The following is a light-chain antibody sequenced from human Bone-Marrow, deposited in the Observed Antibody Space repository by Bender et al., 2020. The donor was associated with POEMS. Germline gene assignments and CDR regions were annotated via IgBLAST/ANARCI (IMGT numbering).Light chain of an antibody. CDR2: AVS. V-gene: IGLV2-14*03. Sequence: QPALTQPASVSGSPGQSITISCSGTSLDIGDYNYVSWYQQHAAKAPQLIIHAVSLRPSGVSSRFSGSKSANTASLTISGLQGDDEAAYFCGSYTTSGSYVFGSGTRVTVL. CDR3: GSYTTSGSYV. CDR1: SLDIGDYNY. J-gene: IGLJ1*01.